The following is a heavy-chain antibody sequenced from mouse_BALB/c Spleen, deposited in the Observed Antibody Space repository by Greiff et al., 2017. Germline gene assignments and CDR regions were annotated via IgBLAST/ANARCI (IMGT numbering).Heavy chain of an antibody. CDR3: ARRVGDYGSSPHWDSDV. J-gene: IGHJ1*01. CDR2: INPYNDGT. Sequence: EVQLQQSGPELVKPGASVKMSCKASGYTFTSYVMHWVKQKPGQGLEWIGYINPYNDGTKYNEKFKGKATLTSDKSSSTAYMELSSLTSEDSAVYYCARRVGDYGSSPHWDSDVWGAGTTVTVSS. CDR1: GYTFTSYV. V-gene: IGHV1-14*01. D-gene: IGHD1-1*01.